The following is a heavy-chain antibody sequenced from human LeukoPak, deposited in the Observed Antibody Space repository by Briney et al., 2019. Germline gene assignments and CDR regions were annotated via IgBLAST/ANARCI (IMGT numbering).Heavy chain of an antibody. D-gene: IGHD3-22*01. V-gene: IGHV1-46*01. CDR3: ARGRYYYDSSGFNWFDP. CDR1: GYTFTSYY. Sequence: ASVKVSCKASGYTFTSYYMHWVRQAPGQGLEWMGIINPSGGSTSYAQKFQGRVTMTRDTSTSTVYMELSSLRSEDTAVYYCARGRYYYDSSGFNWFDPWGQGILVTVSS. J-gene: IGHJ5*02. CDR2: INPSGGST.